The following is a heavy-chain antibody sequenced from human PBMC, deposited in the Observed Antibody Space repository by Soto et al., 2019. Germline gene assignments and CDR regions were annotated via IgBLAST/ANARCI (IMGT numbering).Heavy chain of an antibody. D-gene: IGHD2-15*01. J-gene: IGHJ5*02. CDR2: IDPRDSQS. CDR3: ARTGHGNWLDP. V-gene: IGHV5-10-1*01. CDR1: GYSFTDYW. Sequence: GESLKISCTASGYSFTDYWITWVRQMPGKGLEWMGRIDPRDSQSNYSPSFQGHVTISADKSSSTAYLQWNSLKASDTAMYYCARTGHGNWLDPWGQGTLVTVSS.